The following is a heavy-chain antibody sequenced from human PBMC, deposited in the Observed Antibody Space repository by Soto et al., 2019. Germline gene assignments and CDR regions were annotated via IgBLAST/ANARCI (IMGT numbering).Heavy chain of an antibody. CDR3: ARRDILTGYPSDY. V-gene: IGHV5-51*01. CDR2: IYPGDSDN. J-gene: IGHJ4*02. D-gene: IGHD3-9*01. Sequence: PGASLKISCKGSGYCFTSYWIGWVRQLPGKGLEWMGIIYPGDSDNRYSPSFQGQATISADKSISTAYLQWSSLKASDTAIYYWARRDILTGYPSDYWGQGTLVTASS. CDR1: GYCFTSYW.